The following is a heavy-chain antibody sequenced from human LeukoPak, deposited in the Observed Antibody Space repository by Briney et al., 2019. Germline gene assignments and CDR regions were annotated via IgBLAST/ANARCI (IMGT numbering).Heavy chain of an antibody. CDR1: GYSISSGYY. Sequence: SETLSLTRAVSGYSISSGYYWGWIRQPPGKGLEWIGNIYHSGSTYYNPSLKSRLTISVDTSKNQFSLKLNSVTAADTAVYYCARGATSGSYESDYWGQGTLVTVSS. CDR2: IYHSGST. V-gene: IGHV4-38-2*01. CDR3: ARGATSGSYESDY. J-gene: IGHJ4*02. D-gene: IGHD1-26*01.